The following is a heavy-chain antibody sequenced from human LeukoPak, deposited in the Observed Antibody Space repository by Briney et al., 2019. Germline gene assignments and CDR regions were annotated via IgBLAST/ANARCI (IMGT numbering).Heavy chain of an antibody. V-gene: IGHV3-23*01. D-gene: IGHD3-22*01. CDR2: ISGSGGST. CDR3: AKEGGYYNFDY. Sequence: GGSLRLSCAASGFTFDDYGMSWVRQAPGKGLEWVSAISGSGGSTYYADSVKGRLTISRDNSKNTLYLQMNSLRAEDTAVYYCAKEGGYYNFDYWGQGTLVTVSS. J-gene: IGHJ4*02. CDR1: GFTFDDYG.